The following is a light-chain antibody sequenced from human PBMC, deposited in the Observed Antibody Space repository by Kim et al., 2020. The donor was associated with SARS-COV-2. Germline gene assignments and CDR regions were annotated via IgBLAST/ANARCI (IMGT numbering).Light chain of an antibody. Sequence: SASIGDRVTITWRASQDIKNYLAWFRQTPGKAPKSLIYDVSSLQGGVSMKFTGSGTGTNFTLTINGLQAEDFATYYCQQYERYPYSFGQGTKLEI. J-gene: IGKJ2*03. CDR3: QQYERYPYS. CDR1: QDIKNY. V-gene: IGKV1-16*02. CDR2: DVS.